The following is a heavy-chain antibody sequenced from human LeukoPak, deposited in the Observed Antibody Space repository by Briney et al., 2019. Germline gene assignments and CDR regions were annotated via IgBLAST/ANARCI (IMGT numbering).Heavy chain of an antibody. Sequence: PGGSLRPSCAASGFTFNTYSMTWVRQAPGEGLEWVSTISPGATSTYYADSVKGRFIISRDNSKNTLYLQMNSLTAEDTAIYYCAKDGATPGKPDASDIWGQGTMVTVSS. J-gene: IGHJ3*02. V-gene: IGHV3-23*01. CDR3: AKDGATPGKPDASDI. CDR2: ISPGATST. CDR1: GFTFNTYS. D-gene: IGHD3-10*01.